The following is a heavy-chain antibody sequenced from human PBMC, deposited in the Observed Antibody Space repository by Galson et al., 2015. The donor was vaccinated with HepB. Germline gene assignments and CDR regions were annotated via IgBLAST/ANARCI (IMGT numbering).Heavy chain of an antibody. J-gene: IGHJ3*01. D-gene: IGHD2-2*02. Sequence: SLRLSCAASGFTFSTYALTWVRQAPGKGLEWVSIIGGSGGSTYYADSVKGRSIISRDNSNNTVFLQMNSLRAEDTAIYYCAKAGVGGYIPGAIHHDALGLWGQGTMVTVSS. CDR2: IGGSGGST. V-gene: IGHV3-23*01. CDR1: GFTFSTYA. CDR3: AKAGVGGYIPGAIHHDALGL.